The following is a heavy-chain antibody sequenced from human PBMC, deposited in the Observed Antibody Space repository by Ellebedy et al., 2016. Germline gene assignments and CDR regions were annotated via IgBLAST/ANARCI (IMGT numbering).Heavy chain of an antibody. CDR1: GYSITTAYY. CDR3: GREGDFGGNF. Sequence: SETLSLTFNVSGYSITTAYYWGWIRQPPGKGLEWIGTLFHTGTTYYNPSLKSRVALSVDTSKNQFSLTMTSVTAADTAIYYCGREGDFGGNFWGPGILVTVSP. V-gene: IGHV4-38-2*02. D-gene: IGHD4-23*01. CDR2: LFHTGTT. J-gene: IGHJ4*02.